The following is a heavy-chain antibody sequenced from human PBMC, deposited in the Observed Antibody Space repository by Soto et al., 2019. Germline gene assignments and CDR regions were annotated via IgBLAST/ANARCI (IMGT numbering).Heavy chain of an antibody. J-gene: IGHJ4*02. CDR2: INPNTGNT. CDR1: GYNFNSHS. V-gene: IGHV7-4-1*01. CDR3: ARDRASGSFDY. D-gene: IGHD1-26*01. Sequence: QVQLVQSGSESMQPGASVKVSGKGSGYNFNSHSINWLRQAPGQGLEWMGWINPNTGNTTYEQGFTGRFVFSVDTSVSTVYLQIFSLKADDSAVYYCARDRASGSFDYWGQGTLVTVSS.